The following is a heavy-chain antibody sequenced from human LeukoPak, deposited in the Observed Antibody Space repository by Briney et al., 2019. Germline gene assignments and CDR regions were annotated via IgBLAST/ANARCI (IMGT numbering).Heavy chain of an antibody. V-gene: IGHV4-31*03. CDR1: GGSISSGSYY. CDR3: ARVRDFDWLPNNWFDP. J-gene: IGHJ5*02. CDR2: IYYSGST. Sequence: SETLSLTCTVSGGSISSGSYYWSWIRQHPGKGLEWIGYIYYSGSTYYNPSLKSRVTISVDTSKNQFSLKLSSVTAADTAVYYCARVRDFDWLPNNWFDPWGQGTLVTVSS. D-gene: IGHD3-9*01.